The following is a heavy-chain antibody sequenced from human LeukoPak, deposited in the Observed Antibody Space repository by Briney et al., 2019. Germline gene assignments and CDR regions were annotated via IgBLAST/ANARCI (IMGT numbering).Heavy chain of an antibody. Sequence: GGSLRLSCAASGFTFSSYAMHWVRQAPGKGLEWVAVIWYDGSNKYYADSVKGRFTISRDNSKNTLYLQMNSLRAEDTAVYYCARVGYDILTGYAGYYGMDVWGQGTTVTVSS. CDR3: ARVGYDILTGYAGYYGMDV. J-gene: IGHJ6*02. V-gene: IGHV3-33*08. CDR1: GFTFSSYA. CDR2: IWYDGSNK. D-gene: IGHD3-9*01.